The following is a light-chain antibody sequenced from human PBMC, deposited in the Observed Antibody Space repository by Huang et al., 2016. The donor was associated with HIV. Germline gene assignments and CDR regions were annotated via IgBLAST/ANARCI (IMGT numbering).Light chain of an antibody. Sequence: EIVLTQSPGTLSLSPGEKATLSCRASQNVRRNHLAWSQQKPGEAPRLLIYGASNRASGIPDRFSGSGSETDFTLTISRLGPEDFAVYHCQQYGGSPPTFGQGTKLEI. V-gene: IGKV3-20*01. CDR2: GAS. J-gene: IGKJ2*01. CDR3: QQYGGSPPT. CDR1: QNVRRNH.